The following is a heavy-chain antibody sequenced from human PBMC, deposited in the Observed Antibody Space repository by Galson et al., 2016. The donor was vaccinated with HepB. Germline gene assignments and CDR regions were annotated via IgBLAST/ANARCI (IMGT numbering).Heavy chain of an antibody. V-gene: IGHV3-23*01. D-gene: IGHD2/OR15-2a*01. CDR1: GFTFINYA. CDR3: AKESGLCNVKTDFDY. J-gene: IGHJ4*02. CDR2: ISGTDGRT. Sequence: SLRLSCAASGFTFINYAMSWVRQAPGKGLEWVSGISGTDGRTLYADSVKGRFTISRDNSKNTLYLQMNSLRADDTAVYYCAKESGLCNVKTDFDYWGQGTVVTVSS.